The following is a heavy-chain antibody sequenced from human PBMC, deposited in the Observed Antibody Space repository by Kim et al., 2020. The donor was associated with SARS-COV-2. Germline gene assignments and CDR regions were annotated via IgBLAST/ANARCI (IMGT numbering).Heavy chain of an antibody. J-gene: IGHJ6*02. D-gene: IGHD3-10*01. V-gene: IGHV3-11*06. Sequence: GGSLRLSCAASGFTFSDYYMSWIRQAPGKGLEWVSYISSSSSYTNYADSVKGRFTISRDNAKNSLYLQMNSLRAEDTAVYYCARSLAGWFWELSSGMDVWGQGTTVTVSS. CDR1: GFTFSDYY. CDR2: ISSSSSYT. CDR3: ARSLAGWFWELSSGMDV.